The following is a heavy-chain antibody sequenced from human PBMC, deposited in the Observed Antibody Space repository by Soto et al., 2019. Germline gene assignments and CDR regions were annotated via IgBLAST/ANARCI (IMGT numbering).Heavy chain of an antibody. Sequence: GASVKVSCKASGGTFSSYAISWVRQAPGQGLEWMGGIIPMFGTANYAQKFQGRVTITADESTSTAYMELSSLRSEDTAVYYCARGGSPDSGSYSNSPWYYYGMDVWGQGTTVTVSS. CDR1: GGTFSSYA. CDR3: ARGGSPDSGSYSNSPWYYYGMDV. J-gene: IGHJ6*02. CDR2: IIPMFGTA. D-gene: IGHD1-26*01. V-gene: IGHV1-69*13.